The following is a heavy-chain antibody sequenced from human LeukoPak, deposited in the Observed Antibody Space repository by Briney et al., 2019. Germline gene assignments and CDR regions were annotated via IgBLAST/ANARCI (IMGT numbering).Heavy chain of an antibody. D-gene: IGHD3-3*01. CDR2: IYYSGST. V-gene: IGHV4-59*01. CDR3: ARGVFGMVLNAFDL. Sequence: SETLSLTCTVSGGSISSYYWSWIRQPPGKGPEWIGYIYYSGSTNYNPSLKSRVTISVDTSTNQFSLKLSSVTAADTAVYYCARGVFGMVLNAFDLWGQGTMVTVSS. J-gene: IGHJ3*01. CDR1: GGSISSYY.